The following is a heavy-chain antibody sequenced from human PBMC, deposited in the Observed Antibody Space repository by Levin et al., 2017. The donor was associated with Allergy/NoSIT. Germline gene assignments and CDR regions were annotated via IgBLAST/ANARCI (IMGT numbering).Heavy chain of an antibody. J-gene: IGHJ4*02. CDR1: GFTFSNAW. Sequence: LSLTCAASGFTFSNAWMNWVRQAPGKGLEWVGRIVSKTDGGTIDYAEPVKGRFTISRDDSKSTLYLQMNSLKIEDTAVYYCTTAHPRGPDYWGQGTLVTVSS. D-gene: IGHD3-16*01. V-gene: IGHV3-15*04. CDR2: IVSKTDGGTI. CDR3: TTAHPRGPDY.